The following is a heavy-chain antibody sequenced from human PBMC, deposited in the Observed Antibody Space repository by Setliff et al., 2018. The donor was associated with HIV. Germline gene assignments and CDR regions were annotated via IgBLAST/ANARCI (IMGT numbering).Heavy chain of an antibody. CDR3: ARPSDSLYG. CDR2: IYYRGAT. CDR1: GGSISNSDFY. V-gene: IGHV4-39*01. Sequence: PSETLSLTCTVSGGSISNSDFYWGWIRQSPGKGLEWIGSIYYRGATYYNPTLQSRVTISADTSKNQFYLKLTSVTAADTAIYYCARPSDSLYGWGQGVLVTVSS. D-gene: IGHD3-16*01. J-gene: IGHJ4*02.